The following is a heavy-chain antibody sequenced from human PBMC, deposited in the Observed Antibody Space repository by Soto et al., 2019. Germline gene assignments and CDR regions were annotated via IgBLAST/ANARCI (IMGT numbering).Heavy chain of an antibody. CDR3: ARLKYCSSTCCYSRSYYYYGMYV. CDR1: GYSFTSYW. Sequence: GASLKISCKGSGYSFTSYWIGWVRQMPGKGLEWMGIIYPGDSDTRYSPSFQGQVTISADKSISTAYLQWSSLKASDTAMYYCARLKYCSSTCCYSRSYYYYGMYVWGQGTTVTVPS. D-gene: IGHD2-2*02. J-gene: IGHJ6*02. V-gene: IGHV5-51*01. CDR2: IYPGDSDT.